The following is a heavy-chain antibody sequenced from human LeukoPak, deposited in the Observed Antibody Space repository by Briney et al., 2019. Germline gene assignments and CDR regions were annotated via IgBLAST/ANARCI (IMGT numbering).Heavy chain of an antibody. CDR1: GGSFSGYY. D-gene: IGHD5-12*01. CDR2: INHSGST. J-gene: IGHJ4*02. CDR3: ARRYRGWSNYYFDY. Sequence: PSETLSLTCAVYGGSFSGYYWGWIRQSPGKGLEWIGEINHSGSTNYNPSLKSRVTISVDTSKNQFSLKLSSETAADTAVYYCARRYRGWSNYYFDYWGQGTLVTVSS. V-gene: IGHV4-34*01.